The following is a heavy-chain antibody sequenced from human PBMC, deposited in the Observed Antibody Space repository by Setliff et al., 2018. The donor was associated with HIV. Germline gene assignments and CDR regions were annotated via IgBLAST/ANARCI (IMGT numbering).Heavy chain of an antibody. CDR2: IYQSGST. Sequence: SETLSLTCTVSHYSISSEYYWGWFRQPPGKGLEYIGSIYQSGSTYYSPSLKSRISMSMDTSKDQFSLRLKSVTASDMAVYYCARLDTVMLYTDCWGQGTLVTVSS. CDR3: ARLDTVMLYTDC. V-gene: IGHV4-38-2*02. J-gene: IGHJ4*02. CDR1: HYSISSEYY. D-gene: IGHD3-16*01.